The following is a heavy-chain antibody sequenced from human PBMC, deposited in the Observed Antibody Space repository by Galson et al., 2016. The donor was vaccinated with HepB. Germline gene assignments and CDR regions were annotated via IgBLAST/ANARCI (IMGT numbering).Heavy chain of an antibody. V-gene: IGHV1-69*04. D-gene: IGHD6-19*01. Sequence: SVKVSCKASGGTFSSYAFSWVRQAPGQGLEWMGRIVPILGMSNYAQKFQGRVTITADKSTSTVYMELSSLRSEATAVYYCARDAVAVAGTLHFYFYGMDVGGQGTTVTVSS. CDR2: IVPILGMS. CDR3: ARDAVAVAGTLHFYFYGMDV. J-gene: IGHJ6*02. CDR1: GGTFSSYA.